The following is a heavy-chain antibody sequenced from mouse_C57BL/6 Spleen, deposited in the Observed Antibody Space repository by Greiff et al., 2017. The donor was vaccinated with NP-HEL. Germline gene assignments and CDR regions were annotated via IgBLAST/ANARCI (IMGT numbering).Heavy chain of an antibody. CDR2: IYPGSGST. D-gene: IGHD1-1*01. CDR3: AKRGYYGSSWFAY. CDR1: GYTFTSYW. J-gene: IGHJ3*01. V-gene: IGHV1-55*01. Sequence: QVHVKQPGAELVKPGASVKMSCKASGYTFTSYWITWVKQRPGQGLEWIGDIYPGSGSTNYNEKFKSKATLTVDTSSSTAYMQLSSLTSEDSAVYYCAKRGYYGSSWFAYWGQGTLVTVSA.